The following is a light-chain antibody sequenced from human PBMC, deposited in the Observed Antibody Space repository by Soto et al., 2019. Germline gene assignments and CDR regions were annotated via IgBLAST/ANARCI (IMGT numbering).Light chain of an antibody. Sequence: QSVLTQPPSASGTPGQRVTISCSGSSSNIEINPVHWYQQLPGMAPKLLIYNNNQRPSGVPGRFSGSTSGTSASLAITGLQSEDEAGYFCASWYDRLNGVVFGGGTKVTVL. V-gene: IGLV1-44*01. CDR1: SSNIEINP. CDR3: ASWYDRLNGVV. CDR2: NNN. J-gene: IGLJ2*01.